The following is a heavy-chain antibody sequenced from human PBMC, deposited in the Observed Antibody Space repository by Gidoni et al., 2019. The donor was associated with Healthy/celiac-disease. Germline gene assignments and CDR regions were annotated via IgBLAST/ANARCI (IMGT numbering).Heavy chain of an antibody. CDR3: ATYYGDYLTYYYYGMDV. V-gene: IGHV3-23*01. CDR1: GFTFSSYA. CDR2: ISGSGGST. D-gene: IGHD4-17*01. Sequence: EVQLLESGGGLVQPGGSLRLSCAASGFTFSSYAMSWVRQAPGKGLEWVSAISGSGGSTYYADSVKGRFTISRDNSKNTLYLQMNSLRAEDTAVYYCATYYGDYLTYYYYGMDVWGQGTTVTVSS. J-gene: IGHJ6*02.